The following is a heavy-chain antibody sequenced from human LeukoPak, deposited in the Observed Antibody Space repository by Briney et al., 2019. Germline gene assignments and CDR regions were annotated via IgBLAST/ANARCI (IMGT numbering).Heavy chain of an antibody. CDR3: ARFYYYYGMDV. J-gene: IGHJ6*04. V-gene: IGHV3-53*01. Sequence: PGGSLRLSCAASGFTVSSNYMSWVRQAPGKGLEWVSVIYSGGSTYYADSVKGRFTISRDSSKNTLYLQMNSLRAEDTAVYYCARFYYYYGMDVWGKGTTVTVSS. CDR2: IYSGGST. CDR1: GFTVSSNY.